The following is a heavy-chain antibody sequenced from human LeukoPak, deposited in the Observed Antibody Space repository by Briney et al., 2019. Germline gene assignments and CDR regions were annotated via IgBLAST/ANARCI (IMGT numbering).Heavy chain of an antibody. Sequence: ASVTVSCKASGGTFSSYAISLVRQAPGQGLEWMGGIIPIFGTANYAQKFQGRVTITTDESKSTAYMELSRLRSEETAVYYCARDLIGCYHYGGNSRWFDPWGQGTLVTVSS. CDR3: ARDLIGCYHYGGNSRWFDP. V-gene: IGHV1-69*05. J-gene: IGHJ5*02. CDR2: IIPIFGTA. D-gene: IGHD4-23*01. CDR1: GGTFSSYA.